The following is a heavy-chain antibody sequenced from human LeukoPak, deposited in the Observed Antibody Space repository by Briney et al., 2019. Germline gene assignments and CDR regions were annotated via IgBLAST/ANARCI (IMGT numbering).Heavy chain of an antibody. CDR2: IYYSGST. CDR3: ASSIQPMDCSSTSCSAFDY. CDR1: GGSISSGGYS. D-gene: IGHD2-2*01. Sequence: SETLSLTCAVSGGSISSGGYSWSWIRQPPGKGLEWIGYIYYSGSTYYNPSLKSRVTISVDTSKNQFSLKLSSVTAADTAVYYCASSIQPMDCSSTSCSAFDYWGQGTLVTVSS. V-gene: IGHV4-30-4*07. J-gene: IGHJ4*02.